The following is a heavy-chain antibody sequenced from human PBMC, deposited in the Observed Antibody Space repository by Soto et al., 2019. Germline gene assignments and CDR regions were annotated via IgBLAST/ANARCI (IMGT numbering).Heavy chain of an antibody. D-gene: IGHD1-7*01. CDR2: IIPIFGTA. CDR1: GGTFSSYA. J-gene: IGHJ4*02. CDR3: ARDIGITGTTVPFDY. Sequence: ASVKVSCKASGGTFSSYAISWVRQAPGQGLEWMGGIIPIFGTANYAQKFQGRVTITADESTSTAYMELSSLRSEDTAVYYCARDIGITGTTVPFDYWGQGTLVTVSS. V-gene: IGHV1-69*13.